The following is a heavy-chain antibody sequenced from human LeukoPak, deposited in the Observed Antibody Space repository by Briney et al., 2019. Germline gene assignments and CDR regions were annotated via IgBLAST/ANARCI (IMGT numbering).Heavy chain of an antibody. CDR3: AKEQTTVTTEFDY. D-gene: IGHD4-17*01. J-gene: IGHJ4*02. CDR1: GFTFSNYA. CDR2: ISGSGGFT. Sequence: GGSLRLSCAAAGFTFSNYAMTWVRQAPGRGREWVSGISGSGGFTYYADSVKGRFTISRDNSKNTLYLQMNSLRAEDTAVYYCAKEQTTVTTEFDYWGQGTLVTVSS. V-gene: IGHV3-23*01.